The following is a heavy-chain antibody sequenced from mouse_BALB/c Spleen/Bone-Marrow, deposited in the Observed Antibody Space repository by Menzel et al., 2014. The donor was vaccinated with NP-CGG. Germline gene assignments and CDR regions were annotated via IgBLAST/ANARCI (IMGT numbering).Heavy chain of an antibody. D-gene: IGHD2-10*02. Sequence: VQLKDSGGDLVKPGGSLKLSCAASGFTFSSYGMSWVRQTPDKRLEWVATISSGGSYTYYPDSVKGRSTISRDNAKNTLYLQMSSLKSEDTAMYYCARRGYGNSYWYFDVWGAGTTVTVSS. V-gene: IGHV5-6*01. CDR3: ARRGYGNSYWYFDV. CDR1: GFTFSSYG. CDR2: ISSGGSYT. J-gene: IGHJ1*01.